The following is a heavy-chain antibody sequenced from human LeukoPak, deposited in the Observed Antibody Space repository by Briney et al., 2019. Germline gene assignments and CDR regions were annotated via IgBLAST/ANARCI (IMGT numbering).Heavy chain of an antibody. J-gene: IGHJ4*02. CDR1: GVSISSGDYF. CDR2: IYYSGTT. D-gene: IGHD3-3*01. Sequence: PSETLSLTCSVSGVSISSGDYFWTWIRQPPGKGLEYIGYIYYSGTTYYNPSLKSRITMSVDMSANQFSLRPTSVSAADTAVYYCTRAYWIGFHFDSWGQGILVSVSS. V-gene: IGHV4-30-4*01. CDR3: TRAYWIGFHFDS.